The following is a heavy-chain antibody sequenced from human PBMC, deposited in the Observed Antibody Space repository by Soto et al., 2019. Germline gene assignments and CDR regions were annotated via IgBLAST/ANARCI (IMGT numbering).Heavy chain of an antibody. CDR2: IYYSGST. D-gene: IGHD3-16*01. J-gene: IGHJ5*02. CDR3: ARVGGVNWFYP. Sequence: QVQLQESGPGLVKPSQTLSLTCTVSGGSISSGGYYWSWIRQHPGKGLEWIGYIYYSGSTSYNPSLQSRVTISVDASKSPCSLKLTSVTAADTAVYYCARVGGVNWFYPWGQGTLVTVSS. CDR1: GGSISSGGYY. V-gene: IGHV4-31*03.